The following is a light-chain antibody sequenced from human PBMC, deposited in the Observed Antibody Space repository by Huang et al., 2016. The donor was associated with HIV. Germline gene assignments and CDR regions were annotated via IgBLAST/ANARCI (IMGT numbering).Light chain of an antibody. J-gene: IGKJ2*01. V-gene: IGKV3-15*01. Sequence: EIVMTQSPATLYVSPGERATLPCRAGQGVGNTLAWYQQKLGQAPRLRIYGASARSTGRPDRFSGSGSGTECTLTISSRQSEDLAVYYCQQYNTWPYTFGQGT. CDR2: GAS. CDR1: QGVGNT. CDR3: QQYNTWPYT.